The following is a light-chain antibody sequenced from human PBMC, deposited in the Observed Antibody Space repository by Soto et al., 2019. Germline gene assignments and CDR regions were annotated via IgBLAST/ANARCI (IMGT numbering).Light chain of an antibody. CDR3: QQYSKWPIT. Sequence: EIVLTQSPGTLSLSPGERATLSCRASTSSYLAWYQQHPGQPPRLLIYGISTRATGIPARFSGSGSGTEFSLTISSLQSEDFAVYYCQQYSKWPITFGQGTRLEIK. J-gene: IGKJ5*01. CDR2: GIS. CDR1: TSSY. V-gene: IGKV3-15*01.